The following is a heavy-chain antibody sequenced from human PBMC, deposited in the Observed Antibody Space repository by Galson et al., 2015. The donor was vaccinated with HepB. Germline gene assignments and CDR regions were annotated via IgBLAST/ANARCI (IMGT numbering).Heavy chain of an antibody. V-gene: IGHV1-18*01. Sequence: SVKVSCKASGYTFTSYGISWVRQAPGQGLEWMGWISGYNGDTKYVQKLQDRVTMTTDTSTNIVFLEVRSLRSDDTAVYFCARNNSDQQAFDIWGQGTMVTVSS. D-gene: IGHD1/OR15-1a*01. CDR2: ISGYNGDT. CDR3: ARNNSDQQAFDI. CDR1: GYTFTSYG. J-gene: IGHJ3*02.